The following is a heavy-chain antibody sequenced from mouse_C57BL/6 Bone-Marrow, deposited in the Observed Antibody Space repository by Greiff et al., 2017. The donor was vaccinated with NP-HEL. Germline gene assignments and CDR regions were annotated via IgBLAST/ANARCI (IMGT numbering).Heavy chain of an antibody. CDR3: ATAVVARAY. D-gene: IGHD1-1*01. J-gene: IGHJ3*01. Sequence: VQPQQSVAELVRPGASAMLSCTASGFNTKNTYMHWVKQRPEQGLEWIGRIDPANGNTKYAPKFQGKATITADTSSNTAYLQLSSLTSEDTAIYYCATAVVARAYWGQGTLVSVSA. CDR1: GFNTKNTY. CDR2: IDPANGNT. V-gene: IGHV14-3*01.